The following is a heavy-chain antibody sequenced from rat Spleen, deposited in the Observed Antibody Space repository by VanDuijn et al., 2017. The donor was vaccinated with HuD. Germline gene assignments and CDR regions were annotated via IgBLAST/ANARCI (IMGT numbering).Heavy chain of an antibody. J-gene: IGHJ1*01. CDR3: ARHRYYYSGALYYWYFDF. Sequence: EVQLVESGGGLVQPGRSMKLSCAASGFTFSDYYMAWVRQAPKKGLEWVASISYEGSSTYYGDSVKGRFTISRDNAKSTLYLQMNSLRSEDTATYYCARHRYYYSGALYYWYFDFWGPGTMVTVSS. V-gene: IGHV5-22*01. D-gene: IGHD1-1*01. CDR1: GFTFSDYY. CDR2: ISYEGSST.